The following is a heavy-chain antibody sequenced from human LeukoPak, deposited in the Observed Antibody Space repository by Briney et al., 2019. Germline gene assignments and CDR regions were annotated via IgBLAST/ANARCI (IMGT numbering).Heavy chain of an antibody. D-gene: IGHD3-10*01. CDR2: FDPEDGET. CDR3: ATWAPTSSGYFDY. J-gene: IGHJ4*02. CDR1: GYTLTELS. V-gene: IGHV1-24*01. Sequence: ASVKVSCKVSGYTLTELSMHWVRQAPGKGLEWMGGFDPEDGETIYAQKFQGRVTMTEDTSTDTVYMELSSLRSEDTAVYYCATWAPTSSGYFDYWGQGTLVTVSS.